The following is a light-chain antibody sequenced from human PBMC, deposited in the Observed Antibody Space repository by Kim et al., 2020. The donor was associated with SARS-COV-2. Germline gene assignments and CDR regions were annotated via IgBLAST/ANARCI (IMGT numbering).Light chain of an antibody. J-gene: IGKJ1*01. CDR1: QGISSY. Sequence: DIQLTQSPSFLSVSVGDRVTITCRASQGISSYLGWYQQKPGKAPKLLIYSASTLQSGVPSRFSGSGSGIEFTLTVSSLQPEDFATYYCQQLNTYPWTFGQGTKVDIK. CDR2: SAS. CDR3: QQLNTYPWT. V-gene: IGKV1-9*01.